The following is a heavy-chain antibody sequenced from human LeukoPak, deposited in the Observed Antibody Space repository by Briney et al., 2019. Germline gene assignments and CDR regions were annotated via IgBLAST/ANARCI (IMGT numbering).Heavy chain of an antibody. Sequence: GSPLRLACEAAGLAFGHYAMHWVRQAPGKGLEWVSGISWKSGSIGYADSVKGRFTISRDNAKNSLYLQMNSLRAEDMALYYCAKGYCSSTSCRFDYWGQGALVTVSS. V-gene: IGHV3-9*03. CDR2: ISWKSGSI. CDR3: AKGYCSSTSCRFDY. D-gene: IGHD2-2*01. J-gene: IGHJ4*02. CDR1: GLAFGHYA.